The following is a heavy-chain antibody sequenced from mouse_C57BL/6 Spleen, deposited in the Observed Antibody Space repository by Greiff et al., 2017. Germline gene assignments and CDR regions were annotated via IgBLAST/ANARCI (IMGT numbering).Heavy chain of an antibody. CDR3: ARGGNYDAMDD. J-gene: IGHJ4*01. V-gene: IGHV1-76*01. CDR2: IYPGSGNT. CDR1: GYTFTDYY. Sequence: QVQLKESGAELVRPGASVKLSCKASGYTFTDYYINWVKQRPGQGLEWIARIYPGSGNTYYNEKFKGKATLTAEKSSSTAYMQLSSLTSEDSAVEFCARGGNYDAMDDWGQGTSVTVSS.